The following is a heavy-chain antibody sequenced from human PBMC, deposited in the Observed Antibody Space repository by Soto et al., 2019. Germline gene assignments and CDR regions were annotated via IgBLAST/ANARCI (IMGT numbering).Heavy chain of an antibody. V-gene: IGHV1-3*01. D-gene: IGHD2-15*01. CDR3: ARPPRCYLT. Sequence: GASVKVSCKASGITFSTYAIHWVRQAPGQRLEWMGWINAGNGNTRYSQKFQGRVTLTRDTSASTAYMDLSSLRSEDTAIYYCARPPRCYLTWCPRTLLTLFS. CDR2: INAGNGNT. CDR1: GITFSTYA. J-gene: IGHJ5*02.